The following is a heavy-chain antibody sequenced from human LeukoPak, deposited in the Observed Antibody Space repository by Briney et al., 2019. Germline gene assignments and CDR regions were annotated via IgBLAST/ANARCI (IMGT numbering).Heavy chain of an antibody. V-gene: IGHV4-59*01. J-gene: IGHJ6*03. D-gene: IGHD6-19*01. Sequence: SETLSLTCTVSGGSISSYYWSWIRQPPGKGLEWIGYIYYSGSTNYNPSLKSRVTISVDTSKNQFSLKLSSVTAADTAVYYCARDAAGTLFYYYYYMDVWGKGTTVTVSS. CDR2: IYYSGST. CDR3: ARDAAGTLFYYYYYMDV. CDR1: GGSISSYY.